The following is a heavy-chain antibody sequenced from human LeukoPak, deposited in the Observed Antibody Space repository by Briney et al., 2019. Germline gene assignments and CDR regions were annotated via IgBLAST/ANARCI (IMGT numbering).Heavy chain of an antibody. V-gene: IGHV1-8*01. J-gene: IGHJ4*02. Sequence: ASVKVSCKTSEYTFTSYDINWVRQATGQGLEWMGWMNPKSGNTGYAQKFQGRITMISDTSISTAYMELSSLRSEDTAVYYCARRNYGSESYSRLDYWGQGSLVTVSS. D-gene: IGHD3-10*01. CDR3: ARRNYGSESYSRLDY. CDR1: EYTFTSYD. CDR2: MNPKSGNT.